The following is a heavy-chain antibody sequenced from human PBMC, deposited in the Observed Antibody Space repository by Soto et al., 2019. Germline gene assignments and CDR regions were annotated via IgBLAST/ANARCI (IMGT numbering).Heavy chain of an antibody. CDR2: IYYSGST. CDR1: GGSISTSSYS. CDR3: ARDYDSSGDY. V-gene: IGHV4-39*01. Sequence: QLQLQESGPGLVKPSETLSLTCTVSGGSISTSSYSWGWIRQPPGKGLEWIGSIYYSGSTYYNPSLKSRVTISVDTSKNQFSLKLSSVTAADTAVYYCARDYDSSGDYWGQGTLVTVSS. J-gene: IGHJ4*02. D-gene: IGHD3-22*01.